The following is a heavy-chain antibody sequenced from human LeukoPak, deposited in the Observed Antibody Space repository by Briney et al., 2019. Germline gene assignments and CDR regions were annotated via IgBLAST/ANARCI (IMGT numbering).Heavy chain of an antibody. D-gene: IGHD5-12*01. Sequence: TGGSLRLSCAASGFTFSSYSMNWVRQAPGKGLEWVSSISSSSSYIYYADSVKGRFTISRDNAKNSLYLQVNSLRAEDTAVYYCARQGGDSGYDHYFDYWGQGTLVTVSS. CDR3: ARQGGDSGYDHYFDY. CDR1: GFTFSSYS. J-gene: IGHJ4*02. V-gene: IGHV3-21*01. CDR2: ISSSSSYI.